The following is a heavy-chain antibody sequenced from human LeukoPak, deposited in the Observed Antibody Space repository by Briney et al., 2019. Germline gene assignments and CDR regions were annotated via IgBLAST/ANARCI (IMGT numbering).Heavy chain of an antibody. Sequence: PGGSLRLSCVASGLTFSSYGMTWVRQAPGKGLEWVLSIGGSGVTTYYADSVRGRFTISRDNSKNTLYLQMDSLRAEDTAVYYCAKLRSGSESWGQGTLVTVSS. V-gene: IGHV3-23*01. D-gene: IGHD2-15*01. J-gene: IGHJ5*02. CDR3: AKLRSGSES. CDR1: GLTFSSYG. CDR2: IGGSGVTT.